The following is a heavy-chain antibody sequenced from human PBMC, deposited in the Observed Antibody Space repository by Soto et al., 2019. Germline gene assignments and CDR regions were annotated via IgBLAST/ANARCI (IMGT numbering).Heavy chain of an antibody. CDR3: AREGAGRFYYGMDV. J-gene: IGHJ6*02. V-gene: IGHV3-48*01. Sequence: GGSLRLSCAASGFTFSSYTMNWVRQAPGKGLEWVSYITSSSTTIYYTDSVKGRFTISRDNAKNSLYLQMNSLRAEDTAVYYCAREGAGRFYYGMDVWGQGTTVTVSS. CDR2: ITSSSTTI. CDR1: GFTFSSYT.